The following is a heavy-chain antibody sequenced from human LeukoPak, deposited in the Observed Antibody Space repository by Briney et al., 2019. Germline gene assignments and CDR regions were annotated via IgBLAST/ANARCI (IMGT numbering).Heavy chain of an antibody. D-gene: IGHD3-10*01. V-gene: IGHV3-23*01. CDR1: GFTFSSYA. J-gene: IGHJ6*02. CDR2: INDNGDGT. CDR3: ARDAHTGSGTYWGGVDYYYGLGV. Sequence: GGSLRLSCAASGFTFSSYAMSWVRQAPGKGLKWVSTINDNGDGTYYADSVKGRFTISRDNSYNTVSLQMNSLRAEDTAVYYCARDAHTGSGTYWGGVDYYYGLGVWGQGTTVTVSS.